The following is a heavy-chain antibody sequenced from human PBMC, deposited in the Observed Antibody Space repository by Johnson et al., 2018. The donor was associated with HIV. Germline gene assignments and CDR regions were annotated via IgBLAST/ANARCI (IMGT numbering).Heavy chain of an antibody. CDR2: LSYDGSKE. V-gene: IGHV3-30-3*01. CDR3: AREARDGINSAFDI. CDR1: GFTFRTYA. J-gene: IGHJ3*02. D-gene: IGHD5-24*01. Sequence: QVQLVESGGGVVQPGRSLRLSCAVSGFTFRTYAMHWVRQAPGKGLEWVAVLSYDGSKEYYVDSVKGRFTISRDNAKNSLYLQMNSLRAEDTAVYYCAREARDGINSAFDIWGQGTMVTVSS.